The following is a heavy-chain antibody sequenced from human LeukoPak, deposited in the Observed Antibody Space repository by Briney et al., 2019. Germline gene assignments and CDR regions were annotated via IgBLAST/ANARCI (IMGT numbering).Heavy chain of an antibody. Sequence: SETLSLTCTVSGGSISSGDYYWSWIRQPPGKGLEWIGYIYYSGSTYYNPSLKSRVTILVDTSKNQFSLKLSSATAADTAVYYCARSLRGYSYGSSFDYWGQGTLVTVSS. CDR2: IYYSGST. CDR1: GGSISSGDYY. D-gene: IGHD5-18*01. J-gene: IGHJ4*02. CDR3: ARSLRGYSYGSSFDY. V-gene: IGHV4-30-4*01.